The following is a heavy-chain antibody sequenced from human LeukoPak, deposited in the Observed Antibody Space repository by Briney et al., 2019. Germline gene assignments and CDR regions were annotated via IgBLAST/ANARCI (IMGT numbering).Heavy chain of an antibody. Sequence: ASVKVSCKASGYTFTGYYMHWVRQAPGQGLEWVGWINPKSGGTTYARKFQGRVTMTRDTSISTADMELIRLTSDDTAVYYCARANIATQRYFNYFDAWGQGTLVTVSS. CDR1: GYTFTGYY. V-gene: IGHV1-2*02. D-gene: IGHD2-21*01. CDR2: INPKSGGT. CDR3: ARANIATQRYFNYFDA. J-gene: IGHJ5*02.